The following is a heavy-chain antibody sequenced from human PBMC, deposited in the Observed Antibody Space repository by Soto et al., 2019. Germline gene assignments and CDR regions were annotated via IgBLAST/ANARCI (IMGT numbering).Heavy chain of an antibody. D-gene: IGHD2-2*01. Sequence: GGSVRLSCAASGFTFSSYGMHWVRQAPGKGLEWVAVISYDGSNKYYADSVKGRFTISRDNSKNTLYLQMNSLRAEDTAVYYCAKPIEQYPAHRFEHCCQGTLVT. CDR2: ISYDGSNK. J-gene: IGHJ4*02. CDR1: GFTFSSYG. CDR3: AKPIEQYPAHRFEH. V-gene: IGHV3-30*18.